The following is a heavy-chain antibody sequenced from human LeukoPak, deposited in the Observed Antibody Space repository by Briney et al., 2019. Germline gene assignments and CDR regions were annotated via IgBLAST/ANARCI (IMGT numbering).Heavy chain of an antibody. CDR1: GGSISSSSYY. Sequence: SETLSLTCTVSGGSISSSSYYWGWIRQPPGKGLEWIGSIYYSGSTYYNPSLKSRVTISVDTSKNQFSLKLSSVTAADTAVYYCARGEVGYSGEEGFDYWGQGTLVTVSS. J-gene: IGHJ4*02. CDR2: IYYSGST. V-gene: IGHV4-39*07. CDR3: ARGEVGYSGEEGFDY. D-gene: IGHD3-10*01.